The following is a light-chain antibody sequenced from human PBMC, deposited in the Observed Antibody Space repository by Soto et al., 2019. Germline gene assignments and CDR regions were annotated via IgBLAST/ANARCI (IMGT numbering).Light chain of an antibody. CDR1: QSVSSH. CDR2: DAS. J-gene: IGKJ1*01. Sequence: EIVMTQSPATLSVSPGEGATVSCMASQSVSSHLAWHQHKPGQAPRLLFYDASNRATGIPARFSGSRSGPEFTLTINSLQSEDFAVYFCQQYHIWPSWTFGQGTKVDI. V-gene: IGKV3D-15*01. CDR3: QQYHIWPSWT.